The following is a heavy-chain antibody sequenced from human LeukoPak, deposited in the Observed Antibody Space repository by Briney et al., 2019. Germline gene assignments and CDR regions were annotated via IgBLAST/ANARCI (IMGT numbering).Heavy chain of an antibody. J-gene: IGHJ5*02. D-gene: IGHD5-12*01. V-gene: IGHV4-59*08. CDR3: ARHLRYSAYNYYLDP. CDR2: IYYTGST. Sequence: SETLSLTCTVSGDSINSYYWNWIRQPPGKGLEWIGSIYYTGSTNYNPSLKSRVTMSIDTSKNQFSLKLNSVTAADTAVYYRARHLRYSAYNYYLDPWGQGTLVTVSS. CDR1: GDSINSYY.